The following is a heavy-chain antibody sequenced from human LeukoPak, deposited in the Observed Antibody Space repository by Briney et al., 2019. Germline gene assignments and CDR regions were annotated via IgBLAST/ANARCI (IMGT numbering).Heavy chain of an antibody. J-gene: IGHJ4*02. V-gene: IGHV3-7*01. Sequence: GGSLRLSCAASRFTFSSYWMSWVRQAPGKGLEWVANIKQDGSEKYYVDSVKGRFTISRDNAKNSLYLQMNSLRAEDTAVYYCARGWRYYYDSSGYCPEPFDYWGQGTLVTVSS. CDR1: RFTFSSYW. CDR2: IKQDGSEK. D-gene: IGHD3-22*01. CDR3: ARGWRYYYDSSGYCPEPFDY.